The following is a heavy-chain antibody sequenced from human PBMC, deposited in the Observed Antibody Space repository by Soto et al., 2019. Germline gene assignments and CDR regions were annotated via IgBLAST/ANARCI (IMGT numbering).Heavy chain of an antibody. CDR3: VKDLALMGDY. CDR2: VLYDGSKK. V-gene: IGHV3-30*18. Sequence: QVHLVESGGGVVQPGTSLRLSCRASGFKFSDYGMDWVRQAPGKGLEWVSRVLYDGSKKYYADSVKGRFTISRDNPRNTLYLQMDSLRAEDTGVYYCVKDLALMGDYWGQGNPVTVAS. J-gene: IGHJ4*02. CDR1: GFKFSDYG. D-gene: IGHD3-16*01.